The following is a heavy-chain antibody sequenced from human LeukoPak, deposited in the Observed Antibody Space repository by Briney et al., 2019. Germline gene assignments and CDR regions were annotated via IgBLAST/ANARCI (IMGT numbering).Heavy chain of an antibody. CDR3: ARWGREGNWFDP. CDR2: IYYSGST. CDR1: GGSISSYY. D-gene: IGHD5-24*01. Sequence: SETLSLACTVSGGSISSYYWSWIRQPPGKGLEWIGYIYYSGSTNYNPSLKSRVTISVDTSKNQFSLKLSSVTAADTAVYYRARWGREGNWFDPWGQGTLVTVSS. V-gene: IGHV4-59*01. J-gene: IGHJ5*02.